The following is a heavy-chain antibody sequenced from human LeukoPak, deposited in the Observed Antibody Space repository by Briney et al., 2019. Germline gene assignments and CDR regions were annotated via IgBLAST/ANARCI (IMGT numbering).Heavy chain of an antibody. CDR1: GFTFSSYA. V-gene: IGHV3-30-3*01. J-gene: IGHJ4*02. Sequence: PGGSLRLSCAASGFTFSSYAMHWVRQAPGKGLEWVAVISYDGSNKYYADSVKGRFTISRDNSKNTLYLQMNSLRAEDTAVYYCARDRISEFFDYWGQGTLVTVSS. CDR2: ISYDGSNK. D-gene: IGHD3-3*01. CDR3: ARDRISEFFDY.